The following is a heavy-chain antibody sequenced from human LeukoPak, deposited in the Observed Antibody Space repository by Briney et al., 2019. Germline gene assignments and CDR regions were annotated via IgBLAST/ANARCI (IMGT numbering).Heavy chain of an antibody. CDR1: GGSFSGYY. J-gene: IGHJ4*02. CDR2: IYYTGST. D-gene: IGHD4-23*01. Sequence: PSETLSLTCAVYGGSFSGYYWSWVRQPPGKGLEWIGYIYYTGSTNYNPSLKSRVTISLDTPKNQFSLKLTSVSAADTATYYCVRQSRGNSVGFDYWGQGALVTVSS. V-gene: IGHV4-59*08. CDR3: VRQSRGNSVGFDY.